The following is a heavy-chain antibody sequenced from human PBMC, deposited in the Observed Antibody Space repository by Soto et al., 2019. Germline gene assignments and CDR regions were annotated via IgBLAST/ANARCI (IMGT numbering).Heavy chain of an antibody. Sequence: SETLSLTCSVSGGSIGNFYWSWIRQSPEKGLEWLGYVTHTNNANHNPSLTGRLTISVDTTKNVFSLRLRSVTAADPAIYFCGRQGYCGGGSCDWLDPWGQGPLVTVSS. D-gene: IGHD2-15*01. J-gene: IGHJ5*02. V-gene: IGHV4-59*08. CDR3: GRQGYCGGGSCDWLDP. CDR1: GGSIGNFY. CDR2: VTHTNNA.